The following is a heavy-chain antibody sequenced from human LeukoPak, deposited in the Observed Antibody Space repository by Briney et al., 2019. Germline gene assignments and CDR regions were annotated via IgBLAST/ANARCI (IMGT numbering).Heavy chain of an antibody. Sequence: ASVKVSCKASGFTFTSSAMQWVRQARGQRLEWIGWIVVGSGNTNYAQKFQERVTVTRDMSTSTAYMELSSLRSEDTAVYYCAADYYDSSGYSPIALDIWGQGTMVTVSS. CDR1: GFTFTSSA. V-gene: IGHV1-58*02. CDR2: IVVGSGNT. D-gene: IGHD3-22*01. J-gene: IGHJ3*02. CDR3: AADYYDSSGYSPIALDI.